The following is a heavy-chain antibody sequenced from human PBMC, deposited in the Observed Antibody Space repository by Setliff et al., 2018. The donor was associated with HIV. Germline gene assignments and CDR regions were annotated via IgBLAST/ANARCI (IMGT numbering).Heavy chain of an antibody. CDR2: ISGSGGST. V-gene: IGHV3-23*01. Sequence: PGGSLRLSCVASRFRFRGHAMNWVRQAPGKGLEWVSVISGSGGSTFYADSVKGRFTISRDNSKNTVYLQMNSLRAEDTAVYYCAKGYFDWLRAGTFDYWGQGSLVTVSS. CDR3: AKGYFDWLRAGTFDY. D-gene: IGHD3-9*01. CDR1: RFRFRGHA. J-gene: IGHJ4*02.